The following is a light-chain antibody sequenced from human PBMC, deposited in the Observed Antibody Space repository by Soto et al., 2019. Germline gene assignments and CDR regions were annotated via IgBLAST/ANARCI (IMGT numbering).Light chain of an antibody. J-gene: IGKJ3*01. CDR2: NTS. Sequence: EIVLTQSPGTLSLSPGEGATVSCRVSQSINSKSLVRYQQKFGQAPRLLIYNTSSRAAGIPDRFSGSGSGTDFPLRISILEPEDFAVYYCQHYGGSFSFGPGTKVDFK. CDR3: QHYGGSFS. V-gene: IGKV3-20*01. CDR1: QSINSKS.